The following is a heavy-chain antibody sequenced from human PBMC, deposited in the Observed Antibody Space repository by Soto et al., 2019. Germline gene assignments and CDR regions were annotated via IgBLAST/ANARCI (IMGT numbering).Heavy chain of an antibody. V-gene: IGHV3-33*01. J-gene: IGHJ3*02. CDR1: GFTFCSYG. CDR2: IWYDGSNK. CDR3: ARDGYCSGGSCYLDAFDI. Sequence: GVSLRLSCAASGFTFCSYGMHWVRKAPGKGLEWVAVIWYDGSNKYYADSVKGRFTISRDNSKNTLYLQMNSLRAEDTAVYYCARDGYCSGGSCYLDAFDIWGQGTMVTVSS. D-gene: IGHD2-15*01.